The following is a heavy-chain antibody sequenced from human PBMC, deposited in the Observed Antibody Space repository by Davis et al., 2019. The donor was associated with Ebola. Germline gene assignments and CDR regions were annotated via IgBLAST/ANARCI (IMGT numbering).Heavy chain of an antibody. Sequence: GGSLRLSCAASGFSFSRYWMHWVRQAPGKGLEWVANINQDGSEENYVDSVRGRFTISRDNTQNTLYLQMNSLRVDDTAVYYCARDQQLFFWGQGTLVTVSS. J-gene: IGHJ1*01. CDR2: INQDGSEE. CDR3: ARDQQLFF. V-gene: IGHV3-7*03. CDR1: GFSFSRYW. D-gene: IGHD1-1*01.